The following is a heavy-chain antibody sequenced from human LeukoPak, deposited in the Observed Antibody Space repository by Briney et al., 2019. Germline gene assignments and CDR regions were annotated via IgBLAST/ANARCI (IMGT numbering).Heavy chain of an antibody. V-gene: IGHV4-34*01. J-gene: IGHJ4*02. CDR3: ARLGCSSTSCLFDY. CDR1: GGSFSGYY. D-gene: IGHD2-2*01. CDR2: INHSGST. Sequence: PSETLSLTCAVYGGSFSGYYWSWIRQPPGKGLEWIGEINHSGSTNYNPSLKSRVTISVDTSKNQFSLKLSSGTAADTAVYYCARLGCSSTSCLFDYWGQGTLVTVSS.